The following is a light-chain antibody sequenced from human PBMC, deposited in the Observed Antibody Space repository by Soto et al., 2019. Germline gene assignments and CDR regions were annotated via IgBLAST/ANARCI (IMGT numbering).Light chain of an antibody. CDR1: QSVFSN. CDR3: QQYHNWPPLT. Sequence: EIVMTQSPAFLSVSPGERVILSCRASQSVFSNLAWYQQKPGQAPRLLIYSASARVTGIPARFSGSGSGTEFTLTISSLQSEGFAVYYCQQYHNWPPLTFGGGTKVEIK. CDR2: SAS. V-gene: IGKV3-15*01. J-gene: IGKJ4*01.